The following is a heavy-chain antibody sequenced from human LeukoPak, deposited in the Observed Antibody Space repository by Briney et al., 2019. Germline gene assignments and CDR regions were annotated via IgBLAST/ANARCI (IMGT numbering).Heavy chain of an antibody. CDR2: ISSSTISI. D-gene: IGHD6-19*01. CDR1: GFTFSTYS. Sequence: GGSLRLSCAASGFTFSTYSMNWVRQAPGKGLEWVSYISSSTISIYYADSVKGRFTISRDNAKKSLYLQMNSLRAEDTAVYYCARVRGIAVAGEIDYWGQGILVTVSS. V-gene: IGHV3-48*04. CDR3: ARVRGIAVAGEIDY. J-gene: IGHJ4*02.